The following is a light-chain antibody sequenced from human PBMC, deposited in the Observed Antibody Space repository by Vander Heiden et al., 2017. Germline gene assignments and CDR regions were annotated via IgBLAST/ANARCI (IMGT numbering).Light chain of an antibody. Sequence: QSVLTHPPPAAGTTGQTASSSCSGSRSNVAANYVYWYQQLPGTAPKLLIYMSSQRPSGVPDRFSGSKSGTSASLAISGLRSEDEADYYCASCDESLSGVVFGGGTKLTVL. CDR2: MSS. CDR3: ASCDESLSGVV. V-gene: IGLV1-47*01. J-gene: IGLJ2*01. CDR1: RSNVAANY.